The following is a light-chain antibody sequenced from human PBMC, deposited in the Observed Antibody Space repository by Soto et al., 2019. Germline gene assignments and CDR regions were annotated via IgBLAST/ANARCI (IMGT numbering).Light chain of an antibody. CDR1: QGIGTY. J-gene: IGKJ1*01. V-gene: IGKV1-39*01. CDR3: QQYNNWPWT. CDR2: AAS. Sequence: DIHMTHSPSTLSXSXXXXFXXXFRASQGIGTYLKWYQQKPGKAPKLLIYAASSLQSGVTSRFSGSGSGTDFTLTISSLQSEDFAVYYCQQYNNWPWTFGQGTKVDIK.